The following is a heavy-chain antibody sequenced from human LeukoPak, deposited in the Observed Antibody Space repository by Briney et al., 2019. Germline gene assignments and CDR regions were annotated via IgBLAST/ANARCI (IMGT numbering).Heavy chain of an antibody. D-gene: IGHD3-3*01. CDR2: VKQDGSEK. CDR1: GFTFKSYC. V-gene: IGHV3-7*01. CDR3: ARDTPDVLYYDFWSGYKEPYYYYMDV. J-gene: IGHJ6*03. Sequence: PRGSLRLSCAASGFTFKSYCLSWVRQAPGKGLEWVAKVKQDGSEKYYVDSVKGRFTISRDNAKNSLYLQMNSLRAEDTAVYYCARDTPDVLYYDFWSGYKEPYYYYMDVWGKGTTVTVSS.